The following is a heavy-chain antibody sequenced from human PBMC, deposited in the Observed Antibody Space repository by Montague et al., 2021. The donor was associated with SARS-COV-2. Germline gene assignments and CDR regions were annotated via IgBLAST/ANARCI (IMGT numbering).Heavy chain of an antibody. CDR2: TYYRSKWYN. CDR1: GDSDSVVARIPSARLY. V-gene: IGHV6-1*01. J-gene: IGHJ3*01. D-gene: IGHD2-2*03. Sequence: CAISGDSDSVVARIPSARLYRHWLKPCQSLGFEWLASTYYRSKWYNDSAPSVSGRATVKPDTSRNQFSLHLHSVTPEDTALYFCARKMDSSFDVWGKGTMGIVSS. CDR3: ARKMDSSFDV.